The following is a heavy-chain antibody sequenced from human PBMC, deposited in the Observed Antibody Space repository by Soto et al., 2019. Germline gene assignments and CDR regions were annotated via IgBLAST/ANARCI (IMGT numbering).Heavy chain of an antibody. CDR2: IYYSGST. J-gene: IGHJ5*02. CDR1: GGSISSGGYY. D-gene: IGHD6-6*01. Sequence: PSETLSLTCTVSGGSISSGGYYWSWIRQHPGKGLEGIGYIYYSGSTYFNPSLKSRLTISVDTSKNQFSLQLSSVTAAETAVYYCARAGHSSSSEGANWFDPWGQGTLVTVSS. V-gene: IGHV4-31*03. CDR3: ARAGHSSSSEGANWFDP.